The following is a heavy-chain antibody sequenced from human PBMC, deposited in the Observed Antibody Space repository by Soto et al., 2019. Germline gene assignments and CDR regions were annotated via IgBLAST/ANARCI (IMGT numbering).Heavy chain of an antibody. D-gene: IGHD6-13*01. CDR1: GGTFSSYA. Sequence: QVQLVQSGAEVKKPGSSVKVSCKASGGTFSSYAISWVRQAPGQGLEWMGGIIPIFGTANYAQKFQGRGTITADESTSTAYMELSSLRSEDTAVYYCARGGGEYSSSWYVAFDIWGQGTMVTVSS. J-gene: IGHJ3*02. V-gene: IGHV1-69*01. CDR3: ARGGGEYSSSWYVAFDI. CDR2: IIPIFGTA.